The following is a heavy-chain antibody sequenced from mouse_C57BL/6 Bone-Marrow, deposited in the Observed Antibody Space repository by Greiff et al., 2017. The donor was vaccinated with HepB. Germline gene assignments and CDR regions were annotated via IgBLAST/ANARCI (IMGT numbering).Heavy chain of an antibody. D-gene: IGHD1-1*01. CDR1: EYEFPSHD. Sequence: EVQRVESGGGLVQPGESLKLSCESNEYEFPSHDMSWVRKTPEKRLELVAAINSDGGSTYYPDTMERRFIISRDNTKKTLYLQMSSLRSEDTALYYCARHGDYYGSSPWFAYWGQGTLVTVSA. CDR2: INSDGGST. J-gene: IGHJ3*01. CDR3: ARHGDYYGSSPWFAY. V-gene: IGHV5-2*01.